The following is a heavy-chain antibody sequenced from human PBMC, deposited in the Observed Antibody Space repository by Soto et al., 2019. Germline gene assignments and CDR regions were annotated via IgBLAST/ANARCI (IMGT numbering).Heavy chain of an antibody. CDR2: ISGSGGST. V-gene: IGHV3-23*01. CDR1: GFTFSSYA. Sequence: EVQLLESGGGLVQPGGSLRLSCAASGFTFSSYAMSWVRQAPGKGLEWVSAISGSGGSTYYADSVKGRFTISRDNSKNTLYLQMNSLRAEDTAVYYGAKDPNDCWSGYPSWGQGPLVTVSS. D-gene: IGHD3-3*01. J-gene: IGHJ4*02. CDR3: AKDPNDCWSGYPS.